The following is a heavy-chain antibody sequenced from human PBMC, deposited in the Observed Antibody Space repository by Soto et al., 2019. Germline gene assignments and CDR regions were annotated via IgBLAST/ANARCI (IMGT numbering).Heavy chain of an antibody. CDR2: IYYSGST. CDR3: ARLVSLLQPIDS. D-gene: IGHD4-4*01. Sequence: PSETLSLTCTVSGGSISSYYCSWIRQPPGKGLEWIGYIYYSGSTNYNPSLKSRVTISVDTSKNQFSLKLSSVTAADTAVYYCARLVSLLQPIDSRGQGTPVTVSS. J-gene: IGHJ5*01. CDR1: GGSISSYY. V-gene: IGHV4-59*01.